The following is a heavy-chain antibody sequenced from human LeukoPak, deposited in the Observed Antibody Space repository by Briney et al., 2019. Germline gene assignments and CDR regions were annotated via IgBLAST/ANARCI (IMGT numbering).Heavy chain of an antibody. J-gene: IGHJ4*02. CDR3: ARDLGGYSYGSHFDY. CDR1: GFTFSTYY. CDR2: ITTSSSYI. Sequence: GGSLRLSCAASGFTFSTYYMNWVRQAPGKGLEWVSSITTSSSYIYYADSGKGRFTTSTDQAKNSLYLQMNSLRAKDTAVYYCARDLGGYSYGSHFDYWGQGSMVTVSS. V-gene: IGHV3-21*01. D-gene: IGHD5-18*01.